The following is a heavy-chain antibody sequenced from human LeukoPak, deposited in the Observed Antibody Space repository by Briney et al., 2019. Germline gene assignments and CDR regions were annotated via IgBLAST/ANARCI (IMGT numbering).Heavy chain of an antibody. Sequence: SGTLSLTCAVSGGSSSSSNWWSWVRQPPGKGLEWIGEIYHSGSTNYNPSLKSRVTISVDKSENQFSLKLSSVTAADTAVYYCARDYVRYFDWLPPPYYYYYGMDVWGKGTTVTVSS. CDR2: IYHSGST. CDR1: GGSSSSSNW. V-gene: IGHV4-4*02. J-gene: IGHJ6*04. D-gene: IGHD3-9*01. CDR3: ARDYVRYFDWLPPPYYYYYGMDV.